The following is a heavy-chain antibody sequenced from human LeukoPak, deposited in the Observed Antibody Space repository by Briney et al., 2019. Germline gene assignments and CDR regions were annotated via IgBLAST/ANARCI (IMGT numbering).Heavy chain of an antibody. V-gene: IGHV1-69*05. CDR3: AKVSTVTTDSWFDP. Sequence: VASVKVSCKASGGTFSSYAISWVRQAPGQGLEWMGGIIPIFGTANYAQKFQGRVTITTDESTSTAYMELSSLRSEDTAVYYCAKVSTVTTDSWFDPWGQGTLVTVSS. CDR1: GGTFSSYA. J-gene: IGHJ5*02. CDR2: IIPIFGTA. D-gene: IGHD4-17*01.